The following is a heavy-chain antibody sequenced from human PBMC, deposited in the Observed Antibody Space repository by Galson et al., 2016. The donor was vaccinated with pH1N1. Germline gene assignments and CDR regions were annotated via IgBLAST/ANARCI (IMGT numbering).Heavy chain of an antibody. CDR2: IKQDGSEK. CDR1: GFTFSSYW. D-gene: IGHD6-13*01. V-gene: IGHV3-7*01. J-gene: IGHJ4*02. CDR3: VSGVGIAAAD. Sequence: SLRLSCAASGFTFSSYWMNWVRQAPGKGLEWVANIKQDGSEKYYVDSVKGRFTISRDNAKNSLYLQMNSLRAEDKAVYYCVSGVGIAAADWGQGTLVTVSS.